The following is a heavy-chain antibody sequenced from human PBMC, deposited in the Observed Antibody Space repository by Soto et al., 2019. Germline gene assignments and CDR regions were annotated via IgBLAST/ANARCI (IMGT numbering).Heavy chain of an antibody. D-gene: IGHD2-2*01. CDR1: GGSISSYY. CDR3: ARLPYYFDY. CDR2: IYYSGST. J-gene: IGHJ4*02. V-gene: IGHV4-59*12. Sequence: PSETLSLTCTVSGGSISSYYWSWIRQPPGKGLEWIGYIYYSGSTNYNPSLKSRVTISVDTSKNQFSLKLSSVTAADTAVYYCARLPYYFDYWGQGTLVTVSS.